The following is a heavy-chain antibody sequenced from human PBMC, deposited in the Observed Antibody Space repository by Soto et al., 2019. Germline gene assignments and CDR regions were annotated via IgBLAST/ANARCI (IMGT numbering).Heavy chain of an antibody. J-gene: IGHJ6*01. V-gene: IGHV4-39*01. CDR3: AGGDYYYICGYYFYYYPMYV. D-gene: IGHD3-22*01. Sequence: SETLSLTCTVSGGSISSSSYYWGWIRQPPGKGLEWIGNVYYGGSTYYSPSLKSRVTISVETSKSQFSLKLSSVTAADTAVYYCAGGDYYYICGYYFYYYPMYVWGQGSTVP. CDR1: GGSISSSSYY. CDR2: VYYGGST.